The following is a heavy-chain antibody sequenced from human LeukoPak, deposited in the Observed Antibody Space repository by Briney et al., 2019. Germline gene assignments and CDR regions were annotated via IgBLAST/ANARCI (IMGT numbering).Heavy chain of an antibody. Sequence: GASVEVSCKASGYTFTGYYMHWVRQAPGQGLEWMGWINPNSGGTNYAQKFQGRVTMTGDTSISTAYMELSRLRSDDTAVYYCARDRAVLPFDYWGQGTLVTVSS. CDR1: GYTFTGYY. V-gene: IGHV1-2*02. J-gene: IGHJ4*02. CDR3: ARDRAVLPFDY. CDR2: INPNSGGT. D-gene: IGHD1-26*01.